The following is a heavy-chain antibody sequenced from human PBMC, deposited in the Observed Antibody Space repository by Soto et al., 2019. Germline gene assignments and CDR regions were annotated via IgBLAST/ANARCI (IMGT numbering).Heavy chain of an antibody. CDR2: INHSGST. CDR3: ATRGYSGYGRFDP. J-gene: IGHJ5*02. V-gene: IGHV4-34*01. D-gene: IGHD5-12*01. Sequence: SETLSLTCAVYGGSFSGYYWSWIRQPPGKGLEWIGEINHSGSTNYNPSLKSRVTISVDTSKNQFSLKLSSVTAADTAVYYCATRGYSGYGRFDPWGQGTLVTVSS. CDR1: GGSFSGYY.